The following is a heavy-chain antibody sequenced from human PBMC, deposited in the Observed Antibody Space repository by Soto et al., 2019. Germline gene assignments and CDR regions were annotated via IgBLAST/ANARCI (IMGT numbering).Heavy chain of an antibody. D-gene: IGHD3-22*01. CDR1: GGTFSSYA. CDR3: ARGLNYYDSSGYPY. CDR2: IIPIFGIA. J-gene: IGHJ4*02. Sequence: SVKVSCKASGGTFSSYAISWVRQAPGQGLEWMGGIIPIFGIANYAQKFQGRVTITADESTSTAYMELSSLRSEDTAVYYCARGLNYYDSSGYPYWGQGTLVTVSS. V-gene: IGHV1-69*13.